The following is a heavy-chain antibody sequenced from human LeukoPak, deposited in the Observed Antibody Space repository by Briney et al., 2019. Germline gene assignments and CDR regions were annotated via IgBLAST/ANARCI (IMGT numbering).Heavy chain of an antibody. D-gene: IGHD1-26*01. Sequence: GGSLRLSCAASGLTVSNNYMNWVRQAPGKGLEWVSIIYSGGSTYYADSVKGRFTISRDNSKNTLYLQMNSLRVEDTAVYYCARVRRSLDLSGSYSVSGEDYWGQGTLVTVSS. J-gene: IGHJ4*02. CDR3: ARVRRSLDLSGSYSVSGEDY. CDR1: GLTVSNNY. V-gene: IGHV3-66*01. CDR2: IYSGGST.